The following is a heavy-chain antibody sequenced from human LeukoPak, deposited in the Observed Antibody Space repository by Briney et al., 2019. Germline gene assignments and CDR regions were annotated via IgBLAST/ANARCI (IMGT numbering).Heavy chain of an antibody. V-gene: IGHV3-11*01. Sequence: GGSLRLSCAASGFTFSEYYMSWIRQAPGKGLEWVSYISSSGSTIYYADSVKGRFTISRDNAKNSLYLQMNSLRAEDTAVYYCARAYCSGGSCYGGVDYWGQGTLVTVSS. D-gene: IGHD2-15*01. CDR1: GFTFSEYY. CDR3: ARAYCSGGSCYGGVDY. CDR2: ISSSGSTI. J-gene: IGHJ4*02.